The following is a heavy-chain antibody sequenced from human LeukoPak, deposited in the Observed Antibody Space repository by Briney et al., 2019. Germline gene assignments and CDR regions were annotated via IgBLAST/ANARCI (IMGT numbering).Heavy chain of an antibody. CDR3: ASLRNYFFEY. Sequence: GGSLRLSCAASGFTFINYAMSWVRQAPGKGLEWVSTISGSGGNTYYADSVKGRFTISKDDSKNTVCLQLNSLRAEDTAVYYYASLRNYFFEYWGQGTLVTVSS. D-gene: IGHD2/OR15-2a*01. CDR2: ISGSGGNT. J-gene: IGHJ4*02. CDR1: GFTFINYA. V-gene: IGHV3-23*01.